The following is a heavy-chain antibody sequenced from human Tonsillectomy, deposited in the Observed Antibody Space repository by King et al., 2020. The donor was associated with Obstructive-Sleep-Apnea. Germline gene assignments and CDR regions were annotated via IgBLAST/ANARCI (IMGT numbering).Heavy chain of an antibody. CDR1: GGSISSYH. CDR3: ARHPRHSGYDLDYFDF. D-gene: IGHD5-12*01. V-gene: IGHV4-59*08. J-gene: IGHJ4*02. Sequence: QVQLQESGPGLVKPSETLSLTCTVSGGSISSYHWSWIRQPPGKGLEWIGYISYTGSTNYNPSLKSRVTISVDTSKNQFSLRLSSVTAADTALYYCARHPRHSGYDLDYFDFWGQGTLVTVSS. CDR2: ISYTGST.